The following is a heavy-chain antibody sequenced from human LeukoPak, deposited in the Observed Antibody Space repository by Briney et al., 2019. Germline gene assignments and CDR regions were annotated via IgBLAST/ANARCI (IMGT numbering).Heavy chain of an antibody. V-gene: IGHV3-21*01. CDR3: AELGITMIGGV. CDR2: ISSISRYI. CDR1: GFTFSSYS. J-gene: IGHJ6*04. D-gene: IGHD3-10*02. Sequence: GRSLRLSCAASGFTFSSYSMNWVRQAPGQGLEWVSSISSISRYIYYTDSVKGGFTPSRDNAHNSLYLQRHSLRAEDTAVYYCAELGITMIGGVWGKGNTVTISS.